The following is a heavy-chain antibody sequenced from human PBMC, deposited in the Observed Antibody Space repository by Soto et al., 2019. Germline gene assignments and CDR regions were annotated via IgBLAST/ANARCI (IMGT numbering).Heavy chain of an antibody. D-gene: IGHD5-12*01. V-gene: IGHV4-4*07. J-gene: IGHJ4*02. Sequence: SETLSLTCSVSGGSMSGHAWVWIRQAAGKGLEWIGHIYPSGSASYNPTLRGRVTMSLDSSHNHLFLNLTSATTADTAVYYCVRGKSYSVYDFWGPGTLVTVS. CDR3: VRGKSYSVYDF. CDR1: GGSMSGHA. CDR2: IYPSGSA.